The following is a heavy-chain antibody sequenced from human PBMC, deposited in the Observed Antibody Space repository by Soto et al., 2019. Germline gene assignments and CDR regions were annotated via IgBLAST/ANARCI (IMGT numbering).Heavy chain of an antibody. CDR2: MNPNSGNT. D-gene: IGHD3-10*01. Sequence: ASVKVSWKASGYTFTSYDINWVRQATGRGLEWMGWMNPNSGNTGYAQKFQGRVTMTRNTSISTAYMELSSLRSEDTAVYYCARSAMRFGELFRRFYYYYGMDVWGQGTTVTVSS. CDR3: ARSAMRFGELFRRFYYYYGMDV. J-gene: IGHJ6*02. CDR1: GYTFTSYD. V-gene: IGHV1-8*01.